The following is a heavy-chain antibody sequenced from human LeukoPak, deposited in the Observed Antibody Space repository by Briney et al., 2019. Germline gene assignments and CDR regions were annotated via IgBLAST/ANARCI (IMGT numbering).Heavy chain of an antibody. J-gene: IGHJ4*02. CDR1: GFWFSNYG. Sequence: GGSLRLSCAASGFWFSNYGMNWVRQAPGKGLEWVSVISGNGAETFYADSVKGRFTVFRDNSKNTLYLQMNSLRAEDTAVYYCAKNRIGSSWPFDYWGQGTLVTVSS. CDR2: ISGNGAET. CDR3: AKNRIGSSWPFDY. D-gene: IGHD6-13*01. V-gene: IGHV3-23*01.